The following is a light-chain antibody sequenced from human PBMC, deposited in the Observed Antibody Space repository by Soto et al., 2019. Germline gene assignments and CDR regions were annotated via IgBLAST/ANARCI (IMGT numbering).Light chain of an antibody. CDR1: SSNIGSNT. V-gene: IGLV1-44*01. CDR3: AAWDDSLNGYV. CDR2: TNN. Sequence: QSVLPQPPSASGTPGQRVTISCSGSSSNIGSNTVNWFQQVPGTAPKLLIYTNNQRPSGVPDRFSGSKSGTSAPLAISGLQSQDEADYYCAAWDDSLNGYVFGAGTKV. J-gene: IGLJ1*01.